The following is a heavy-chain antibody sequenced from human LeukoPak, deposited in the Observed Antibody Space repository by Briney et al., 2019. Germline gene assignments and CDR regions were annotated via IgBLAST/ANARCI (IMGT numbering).Heavy chain of an antibody. CDR3: ARVRYSYDSSGIDY. Sequence: GGSLRLSCAASGFTFSGYAMSWVRQAPGKGLEWVSLITGSGATTYYADSVRGRFTVSRDNSKNTLYLQMNSLRAEDTAVYYCARVRYSYDSSGIDYWGQGTLVTVSS. V-gene: IGHV3-23*01. CDR1: GFTFSGYA. CDR2: ITGSGATT. J-gene: IGHJ4*02. D-gene: IGHD3-22*01.